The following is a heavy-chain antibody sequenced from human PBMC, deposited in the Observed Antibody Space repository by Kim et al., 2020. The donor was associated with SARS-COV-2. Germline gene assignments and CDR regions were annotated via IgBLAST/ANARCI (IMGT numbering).Heavy chain of an antibody. CDR3: AKTRGQRARANKRFDH. Sequence: SVKGRFTTSRDNSKNTLYLQMNSLRAEETAVYYCAKTRGQRARANKRFDHWGQGTLVTVSS. D-gene: IGHD3-10*01. V-gene: IGHV3-23*01. J-gene: IGHJ5*02.